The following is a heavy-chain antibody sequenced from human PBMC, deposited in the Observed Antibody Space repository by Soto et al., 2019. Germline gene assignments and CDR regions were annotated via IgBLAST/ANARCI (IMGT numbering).Heavy chain of an antibody. Sequence: SETLSLTCTISGASITTYYWSWIRQSPGKGLEWIGYIYYNDNTNYNPSLKSRITTSVDTSKNQFSLKLSSVTAADTAVYYCARGGVYYYDAFDIWGQGTMVTVSS. J-gene: IGHJ3*02. CDR3: ARGGVYYYDAFDI. D-gene: IGHD3-22*01. CDR1: GASITTYY. CDR2: IYYNDNT. V-gene: IGHV4-59*01.